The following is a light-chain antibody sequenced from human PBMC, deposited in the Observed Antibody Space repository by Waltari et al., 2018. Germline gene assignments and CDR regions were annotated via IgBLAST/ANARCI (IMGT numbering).Light chain of an antibody. CDR2: KAS. CDR3: QQYNSYSLLT. J-gene: IGKJ4*01. CDR1: QSISNW. V-gene: IGKV1-5*03. Sequence: DLQMTQSPSTLSASVGDRFTITRRASQSISNWLAWYQQKPGKAPKLLIYKASTLESGVPSRFSGSGSGTEFTLTISSLQPDDFATYYCQQYNSYSLLTFGGGTKVEIK.